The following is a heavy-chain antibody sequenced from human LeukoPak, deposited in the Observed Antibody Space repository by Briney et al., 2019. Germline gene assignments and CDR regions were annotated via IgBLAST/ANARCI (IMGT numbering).Heavy chain of an antibody. V-gene: IGHV5-51*01. CDR2: IYPDDSDT. CDR1: GYSFTNYW. J-gene: IGHJ4*02. D-gene: IGHD1-14*01. Sequence: GESLKISCKGSGYSFTNYWIGWVRQVPGKGLEWMGIIYPDDSDTRYSPSFQGQVTISADKSISTAYLQWSSLKASDTAMYYCARLRGLTVYGYWGQGTLVTVSS. CDR3: ARLRGLTVYGY.